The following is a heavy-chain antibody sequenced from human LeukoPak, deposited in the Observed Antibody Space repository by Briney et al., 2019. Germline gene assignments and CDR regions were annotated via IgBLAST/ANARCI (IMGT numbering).Heavy chain of an antibody. CDR1: GGSISSSSYY. J-gene: IGHJ4*02. CDR3: ARAHQAYYYDSSGYVLD. V-gene: IGHV4-39*01. Sequence: SETLSLTCTVSGGSISSSSYYWGWIRQPPGKGLEWIGSIYYSGSTYYNPSLKSRVTISVDTSKNQFSLKLSSVTAADTAVYYCARAHQAYYYDSSGYVLDWGQGTLVTVSS. D-gene: IGHD3-22*01. CDR2: IYYSGST.